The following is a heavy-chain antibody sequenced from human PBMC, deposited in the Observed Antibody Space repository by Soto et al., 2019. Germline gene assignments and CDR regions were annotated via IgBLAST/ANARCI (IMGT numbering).Heavy chain of an antibody. J-gene: IGHJ6*02. Sequence: ETLPLTCAVYGGSFSGYYWSWIRQPPGKGLEWIGEINHSGSTNYNPSLKSRVTISVDTSKNQFSLKLSSVTAADTAVYYCARGVIAAANWRDYYYGMDVWGQGTTVT. CDR1: GGSFSGYY. D-gene: IGHD6-13*01. V-gene: IGHV4-34*01. CDR3: ARGVIAAANWRDYYYGMDV. CDR2: INHSGST.